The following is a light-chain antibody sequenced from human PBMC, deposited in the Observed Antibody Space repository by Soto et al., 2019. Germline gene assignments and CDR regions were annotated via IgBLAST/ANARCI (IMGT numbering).Light chain of an antibody. J-gene: IGKJ1*01. CDR3: QQYSSYSRT. CDR2: KAS. V-gene: IGKV1-5*03. CDR1: QSISSW. Sequence: DIQMTQSPSTLSASVGDRVTITCRASQSISSWLSWYQQKPGKAPNLLIYKASSLKSGVPSRFSGRGSGTDFTLTSNSLQPDDYATYYCQQYSSYSRTFGQGTKAESK.